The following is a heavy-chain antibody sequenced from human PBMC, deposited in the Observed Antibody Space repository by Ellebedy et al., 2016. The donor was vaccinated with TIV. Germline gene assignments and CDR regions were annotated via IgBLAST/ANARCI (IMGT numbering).Heavy chain of an antibody. D-gene: IGHD2-2*01. CDR2: IIAIFRTT. J-gene: IGHJ6*02. V-gene: IGHV1-69*13. CDR1: GGTFNSNA. CDR3: ARGGVVPTYYYNYAMDV. Sequence: SVKVSCKASGGTFNSNAISWVRQAPGQGLEWMGGIIAIFRTTNYAQNFQGRVTITADEFTSTAYMELSSLRPEDTAVYYCARGGVVPTYYYNYAMDVWGQGTTVTVSS.